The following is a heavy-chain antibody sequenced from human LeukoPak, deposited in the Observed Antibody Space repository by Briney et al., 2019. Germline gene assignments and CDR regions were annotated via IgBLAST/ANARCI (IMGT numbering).Heavy chain of an antibody. CDR2: IYYSGST. D-gene: IGHD3-3*01. J-gene: IGHJ5*02. V-gene: IGHV4-59*11. CDR1: GGSISSHY. CDR3: ARYGAYYDFWSGYYTGGDNWYDP. Sequence: PSETLSLTCTVSGGSISSHYWSWIRQPPGKGLEWIGYIYYSGSTNYNPSLKSRVTISVDTSKNQFSLKLSSVTAADTAVYYCARYGAYYDFWSGYYTGGDNWYDPWGQGTLVTVSS.